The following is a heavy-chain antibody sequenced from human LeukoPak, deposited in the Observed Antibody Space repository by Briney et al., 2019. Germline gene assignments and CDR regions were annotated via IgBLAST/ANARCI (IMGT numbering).Heavy chain of an antibody. Sequence: SETLSLTCAVYGGSFSGYYWSWIRPPPGKGLEWIGEINHSGSTNYNPSLKSRVTISVDTSKNQFSLKLSSVTAADTAVYYCASSDAQYCSGGSCYGGRVDYWGQGTLVTVSS. CDR1: GGSFSGYY. CDR3: ASSDAQYCSGGSCYGGRVDY. J-gene: IGHJ4*02. CDR2: INHSGST. V-gene: IGHV4-34*01. D-gene: IGHD2-15*01.